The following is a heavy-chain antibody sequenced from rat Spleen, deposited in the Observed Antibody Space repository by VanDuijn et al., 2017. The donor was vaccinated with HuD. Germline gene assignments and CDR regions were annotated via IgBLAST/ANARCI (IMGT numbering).Heavy chain of an antibody. J-gene: IGHJ3*01. CDR3: TRHFSPADYYSSFPVLY. CDR2: ISYDGSST. CDR1: GFTFTNYY. V-gene: IGHV5-29*01. Sequence: EVQLVESGGGLVQPGRSLNLSCAASGFTFTNYYMAWVRQAPTKGLEWVATISYDGSSTYYRDSVKGRFTISRDNAKSTLYLQMDSLRSEDTATYYCTRHFSPADYYSSFPVLYWGQGTLVTVSS. D-gene: IGHD1-2*01.